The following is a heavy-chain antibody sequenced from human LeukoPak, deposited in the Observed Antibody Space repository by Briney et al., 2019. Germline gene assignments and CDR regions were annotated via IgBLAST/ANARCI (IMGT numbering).Heavy chain of an antibody. J-gene: IGHJ3*02. Sequence: GVSLRLSCAASGFTFSDYYMSWIRQAPGKGLEWVSYISSSGSTIYYADSVKGRFTISRDNAKNSLYLQMNSLRAEDTAVYYCARYYYDSSGYYLAFDIWGQGTMVTVSS. D-gene: IGHD3-22*01. CDR3: ARYYYDSSGYYLAFDI. CDR1: GFTFSDYY. CDR2: ISSSGSTI. V-gene: IGHV3-11*01.